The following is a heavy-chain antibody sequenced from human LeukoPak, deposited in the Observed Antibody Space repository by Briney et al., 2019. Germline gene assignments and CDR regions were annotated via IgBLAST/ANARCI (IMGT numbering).Heavy chain of an antibody. J-gene: IGHJ3*02. D-gene: IGHD5-24*01. V-gene: IGHV1-24*01. CDR1: GYTLTELS. CDR2: FDPEDGET. Sequence: ASVKVSYKVSGYTLTELSMHWVRQAPGKGLEWMGGFDPEDGETIYAQKFQGRVTMTEDTSTDTAYMELSSLRSEDTAVYYCATAPLSNYRGAFDIWGQGTMVTVSS. CDR3: ATAPLSNYRGAFDI.